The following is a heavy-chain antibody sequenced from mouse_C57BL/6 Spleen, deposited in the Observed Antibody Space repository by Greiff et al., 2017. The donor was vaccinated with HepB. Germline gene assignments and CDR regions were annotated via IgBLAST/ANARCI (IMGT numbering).Heavy chain of an antibody. CDR3: ARDGYYERFAY. CDR1: GYTFTDYN. CDR2: INPNNGGT. Sequence: EVKLQESGPELVKPGASVKIPCKASGYTFTDYNMDWVKQSHGKSLEWIGDINPNNGGTIYNQKFKGKATLTVDKSSSTAYMELRSLTSEDTAVYYCARDGYYERFAYWGQGTLVTVSA. V-gene: IGHV1-18*01. D-gene: IGHD2-3*01. J-gene: IGHJ3*01.